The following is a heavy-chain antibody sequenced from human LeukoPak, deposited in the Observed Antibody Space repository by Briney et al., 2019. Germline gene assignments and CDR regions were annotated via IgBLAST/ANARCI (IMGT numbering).Heavy chain of an antibody. CDR3: AREAPHYGDLNWFDP. J-gene: IGHJ5*02. CDR1: GGTFSSYA. V-gene: IGHV1-69*04. Sequence: SVKVSCKASGGTFSSYAISWVRQAPGQGLEWMGRIIPIFGIANYAQKFQGRVPITADKSTSTAYMELSSLRSEDTAVYYCAREAPHYGDLNWFDPWGQGTLVTVSS. CDR2: IIPIFGIA. D-gene: IGHD4-17*01.